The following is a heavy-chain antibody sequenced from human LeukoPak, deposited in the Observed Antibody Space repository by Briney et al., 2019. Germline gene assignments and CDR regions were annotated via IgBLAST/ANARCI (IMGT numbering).Heavy chain of an antibody. D-gene: IGHD3-10*01. CDR3: ARSKLWFGELFDY. V-gene: IGHV4-59*01. Sequence: TPSETLSLTCTVSGGSISSYYWSWNRQPPGKGLEWIGYIYYSGSTNYNPSLKSRVTISVDTSKNQFSLKLSSVTAADTAVYYCARSKLWFGELFDYWGQGTLVTVSS. J-gene: IGHJ4*02. CDR1: GGSISSYY. CDR2: IYYSGST.